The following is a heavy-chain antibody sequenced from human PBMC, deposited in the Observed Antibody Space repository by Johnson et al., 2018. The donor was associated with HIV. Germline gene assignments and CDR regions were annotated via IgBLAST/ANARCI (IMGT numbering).Heavy chain of an antibody. J-gene: IGHJ3*02. V-gene: IGHV3-64*01. CDR3: ASWGVGSSWNHDAFDI. CDR1: GFTFSSYA. Sequence: EQLVESGGGLVQPGRSLRLSCAASGFTFSSYAMHWVRQAPGKGLEYVSAISSNGGSTYYANSVKGRFTISRDNSKNTLYLQMGSLRAEDTAVYYCASWGVGSSWNHDAFDIWGQGTMVTVSS. CDR2: ISSNGGST. D-gene: IGHD6-13*01.